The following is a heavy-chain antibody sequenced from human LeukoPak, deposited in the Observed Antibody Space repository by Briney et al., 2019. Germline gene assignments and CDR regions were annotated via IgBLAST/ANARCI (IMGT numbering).Heavy chain of an antibody. D-gene: IGHD4-17*01. J-gene: IGHJ3*02. V-gene: IGHV3-11*06. CDR1: GFTVSSKY. Sequence: GGSLRLSCAASGFTVSSKYMSWVRQAPGKGLEWVSYISSSSSYTNYADSVKGRFTISRDNAKNSLYLQMNSLRAEDTAVYYCAGVGLYGGGDAFDIWGQGTMVTVSS. CDR3: AGVGLYGGGDAFDI. CDR2: ISSSSSYT.